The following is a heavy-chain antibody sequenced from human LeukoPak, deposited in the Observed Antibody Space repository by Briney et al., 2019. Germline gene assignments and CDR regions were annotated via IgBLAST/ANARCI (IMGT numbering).Heavy chain of an antibody. J-gene: IGHJ4*02. CDR1: GFTFSSYS. V-gene: IGHV3-21*01. CDR3: ARDPGRGRAHSWYMDC. D-gene: IGHD6-13*01. Sequence: KPGGSLRLSCAASGFTFSSYSMNWVRQAPGKGLEWVSSISTTSSYIYYADSVRGRFTISRDNAKDSLYLQMDSLRAEDTAVYYCARDPGRGRAHSWYMDCWGQGTLVTVSS. CDR2: ISTTSSYI.